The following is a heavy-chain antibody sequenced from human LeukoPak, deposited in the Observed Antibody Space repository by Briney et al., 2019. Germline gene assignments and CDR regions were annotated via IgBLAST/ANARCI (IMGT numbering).Heavy chain of an antibody. CDR3: ARNYDDYSKWAWFDP. CDR1: GYTFTSYY. J-gene: IGHJ5*02. CDR2: INPSGGST. D-gene: IGHD4-11*01. V-gene: IGHV1-46*01. Sequence: ASGKVSCKASGYTFTSYYMHWVRQAPGQGLEWMGIINPSGGSTSYAQKFQGRVTMTRDTSTSTVYMALSSLRSEDTAVYYCARNYDDYSKWAWFDPWGQGTLVTVSS.